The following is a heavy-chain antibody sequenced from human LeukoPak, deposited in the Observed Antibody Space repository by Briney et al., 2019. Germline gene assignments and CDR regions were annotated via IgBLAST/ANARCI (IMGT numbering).Heavy chain of an antibody. V-gene: IGHV4-4*07. CDR1: GASISLYY. D-gene: IGHD3/OR15-3a*01. CDR3: ARDSRTERPWYFDL. Sequence: KPSETLSLTCTVSGASISLYYRSWIRQPAGKGLEWIGRMSSSGSTNYNPSLKSRVTMSVDTSKNQFSLDLSSVTAADTAVYYCARDSRTERPWYFDLWGRGTLVTVSS. CDR2: MSSSGST. J-gene: IGHJ2*01.